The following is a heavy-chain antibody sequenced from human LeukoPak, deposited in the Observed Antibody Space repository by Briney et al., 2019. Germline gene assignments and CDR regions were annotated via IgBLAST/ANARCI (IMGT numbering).Heavy chain of an antibody. J-gene: IGHJ5*02. V-gene: IGHV4-30-2*01. D-gene: IGHD3-9*01. CDR3: ARGYYDILTGVNWFDP. Sequence: RSSETLSLTCAVSGGSISSGGYSWSWIRQPPGKGLEWIGYIYHSGSTYYNPSLKSRVTISVDRSKNQFSLKLSSVTAADTAVYYCARGYYDILTGVNWFDPWGQGTLVTVSS. CDR1: GGSISSGGYS. CDR2: IYHSGST.